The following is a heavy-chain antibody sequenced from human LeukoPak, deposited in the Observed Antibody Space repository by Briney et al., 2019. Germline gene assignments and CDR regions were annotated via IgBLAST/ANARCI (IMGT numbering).Heavy chain of an antibody. D-gene: IGHD3-22*01. CDR3: AKSSYYDSSGYYREYYFDY. V-gene: IGHV3-23*01. J-gene: IGHJ4*02. CDR2: ISGSGGST. Sequence: GGSLRLSCAASGFTFSSYSMNWVRQAPGKGLEWVSSISGSGGSTYYADSVKGRFTISRDNSKNTLYLQMNSLRAEDTAVYYCAKSSYYDSSGYYREYYFDYWGQGTLVTVSS. CDR1: GFTFSSYS.